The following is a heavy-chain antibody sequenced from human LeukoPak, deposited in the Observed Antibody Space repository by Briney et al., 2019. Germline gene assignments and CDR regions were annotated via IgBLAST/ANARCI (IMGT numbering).Heavy chain of an antibody. J-gene: IGHJ6*03. CDR2: IYSGGNT. Sequence: PGGSLRLSCAASGFAVSSNYMSWVRQAPGKGLEWVSVIYSGGNTYYADSVKGRFTISRDNSKNTLYLQMYSLRAEDTAVYYCASSSIAAADNYYYMDVWGKGTTVTVSS. D-gene: IGHD6-13*01. CDR1: GFAVSSNY. V-gene: IGHV3-53*01. CDR3: ASSSIAAADNYYYMDV.